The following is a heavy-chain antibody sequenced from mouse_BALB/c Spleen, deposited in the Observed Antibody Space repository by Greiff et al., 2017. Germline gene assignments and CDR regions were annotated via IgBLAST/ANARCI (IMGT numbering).Heavy chain of an antibody. D-gene: IGHD2-14*01. CDR1: GYTFTSYW. J-gene: IGHJ3*01. CDR3: TGYDHAWFAY. Sequence: VHVKQSGTVLARPGASVKMSCKASGYTFTSYWMHWVKQRPGQGLEWIGAIYPGNSDTSYNQKFKGKAKLTAVTSTSTAYMELSSLTNEDSAVYYCTGYDHAWFAYWGQGTLVTVSA. CDR2: IYPGNSDT. V-gene: IGHV1-5*01.